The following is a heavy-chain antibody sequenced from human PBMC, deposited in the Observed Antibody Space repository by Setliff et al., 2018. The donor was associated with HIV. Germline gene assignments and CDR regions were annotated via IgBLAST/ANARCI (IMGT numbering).Heavy chain of an antibody. V-gene: IGHV1-2*02. CDR3: ARQFSNSFDS. D-gene: IGHD7-27*01. Sequence: ASVKVSCKASEYTFIDYFIHWVRQAPGQGPEWMGWISPYDLSERTSQRFQGRITMTRDTSINTAYLDLSGLTSDDTAVYYCARQFSNSFDSWGQGTLVTVSS. CDR2: ISPYDLSE. CDR1: EYTFIDYF. J-gene: IGHJ4*02.